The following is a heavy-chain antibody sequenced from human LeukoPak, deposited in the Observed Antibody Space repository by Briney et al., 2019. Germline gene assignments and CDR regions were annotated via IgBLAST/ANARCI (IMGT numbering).Heavy chain of an antibody. V-gene: IGHV3-64D*06. J-gene: IGHJ4*02. D-gene: IGHD1-26*01. Sequence: PGGSLRLSCSGSGFTFSSYALYWVRQAPGKGLEYVSGISSNGGDTYYVDSVKGSYIISRDNSKNTVYLQMSSLRAEDTAVYYCVKPKVGATFDSWGQGTLVTVSS. CDR3: VKPKVGATFDS. CDR2: ISSNGGDT. CDR1: GFTFSSYA.